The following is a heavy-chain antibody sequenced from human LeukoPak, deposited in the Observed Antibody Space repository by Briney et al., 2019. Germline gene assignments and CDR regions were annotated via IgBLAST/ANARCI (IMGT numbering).Heavy chain of an antibody. CDR2: ISNDSVDK. CDR1: GFMFSDYY. J-gene: IGHJ3*02. V-gene: IGHV3-11*04. CDR3: ARRDWVSGAVRAFDI. D-gene: IGHD3-3*01. Sequence: GGSLRLSRVGSGFMFSDYYMSWIRQAPGKGLEWVSYISNDSVDKYYVDSVRGRFTISRDNAKKSMYLQMSGLRVEDTAVYYCARRDWVSGAVRAFDIWGQGTMVTVSS.